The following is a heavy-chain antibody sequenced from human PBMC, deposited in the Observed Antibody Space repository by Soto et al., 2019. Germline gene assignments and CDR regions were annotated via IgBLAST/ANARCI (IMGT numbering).Heavy chain of an antibody. J-gene: IGHJ5*02. V-gene: IGHV3-21*01. CDR1: GVTFRSYS. CDR2: ISSSSSYI. D-gene: IGHD4-17*01. CDR3: ARDFLTTVTTYWFDP. Sequence: GGSLRLSCAASGVTFRSYSMNWVRQAPGKGLEWVSSISSSSSYIYYADSVKGRFTISRDNAKNSLYLQMNSLRAEDTAVYYCARDFLTTVTTYWFDPWGQGTLVTVSS.